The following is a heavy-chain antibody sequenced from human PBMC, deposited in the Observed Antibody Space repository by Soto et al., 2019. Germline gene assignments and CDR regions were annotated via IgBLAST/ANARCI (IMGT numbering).Heavy chain of an antibody. Sequence: ASVKVSCKGSGYTLTSYGISWVRQAPGQGLEWMGWISGYNGDANYAQSFQGRVSMTTDTSTTTAYMELRTLTPDDTAVYYCAKNGQPPYYYYGLDVWGQGTTVTVSS. CDR1: GYTLTSYG. J-gene: IGHJ6*02. V-gene: IGHV1-18*01. D-gene: IGHD2-8*01. CDR2: ISGYNGDA. CDR3: AKNGQPPYYYYGLDV.